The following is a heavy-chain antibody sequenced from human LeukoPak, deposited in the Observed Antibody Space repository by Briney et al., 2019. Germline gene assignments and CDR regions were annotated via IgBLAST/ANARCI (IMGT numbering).Heavy chain of an antibody. Sequence: SETLSLTCTVSSGSLSNYYWTWIRQSPGKGLEWIASISSAGKTNSNPSLQSRVTISLDTSNHQLSLKMTSVISADTAVYYCARGHIAPQRQFIARRGLRTVSRFDPWGQGTLVLVS. CDR1: SGSLSNYY. CDR3: ARGHIAPQRQFIARRGLRTVSRFDP. CDR2: ISSAGKT. J-gene: IGHJ5*02. V-gene: IGHV4-59*01. D-gene: IGHD5-24*01.